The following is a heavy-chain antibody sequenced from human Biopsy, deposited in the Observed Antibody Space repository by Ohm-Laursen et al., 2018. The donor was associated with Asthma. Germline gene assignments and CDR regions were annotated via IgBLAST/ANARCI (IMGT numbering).Heavy chain of an antibody. CDR1: GYTFNSAG. D-gene: IGHD3-10*01. CDR3: ARAVDYSHYYGIDV. CDR2: ISVYNGNT. J-gene: IGHJ6*02. Sequence: ASVKVSCKTSGYTFNSAGITWVRQAPGQGLEWKGWISVYNGNTKVAQKLQDRVTMITDTSTSTAYMELRSLRSDDTAVYFCARAVDYSHYYGIDVWGQETTVTVS. V-gene: IGHV1-18*01.